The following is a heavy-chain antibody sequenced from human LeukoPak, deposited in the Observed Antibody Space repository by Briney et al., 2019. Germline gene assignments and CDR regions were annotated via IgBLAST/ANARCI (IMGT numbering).Heavy chain of an antibody. J-gene: IGHJ3*02. CDR3: ARSGSYADNDAFDI. CDR1: GFTFSIYW. V-gene: IGHV3-74*01. Sequence: PGGSLRLSCAVSGFTFSIYWMHWVRQAPGEGLVWVSRINGDGRTATYADSVKGRFTISRDNAKNSLYLQMNSLRAEDTAVYYCARSGSYADNDAFDIWGQGTMVTVSS. CDR2: INGDGRTA. D-gene: IGHD1-14*01.